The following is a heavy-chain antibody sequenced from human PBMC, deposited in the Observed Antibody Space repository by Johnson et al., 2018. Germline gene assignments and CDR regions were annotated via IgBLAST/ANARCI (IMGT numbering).Heavy chain of an antibody. CDR2: MNPNSGNK. CDR3: GKGRGDEFEGTNDY. V-gene: IGHV1-8*01. Sequence: VQLLESGAEVKKPGASVKVSCKASGYTFTSYDINWVRQATGQGLEWMGWMNPNSGNKGYAQKFQGEVTMTRNTSISTAYMEVSSLGSEDTAVYYCGKGRGDEFEGTNDYWCQGTLVTVSS. D-gene: IGHD2-21*02. J-gene: IGHJ4*02. CDR1: GYTFTSYD.